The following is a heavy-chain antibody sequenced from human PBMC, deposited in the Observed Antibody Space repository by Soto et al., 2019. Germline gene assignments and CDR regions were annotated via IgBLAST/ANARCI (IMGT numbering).Heavy chain of an antibody. CDR2: FDPEDGET. CDR1: GYTLTELS. CDR3: ATGDPLITMVRGVIIALDAFDI. J-gene: IGHJ3*02. D-gene: IGHD3-10*01. Sequence: GASVKVSCKVSGYTLTELSMHWVRQAPGKGLEWMGGFDPEDGETIYAQKFQGRVTMTEDTSTDTAYMELSSLRSEDTAVYYCATGDPLITMVRGVIIALDAFDIWGQGTMVTVSS. V-gene: IGHV1-24*01.